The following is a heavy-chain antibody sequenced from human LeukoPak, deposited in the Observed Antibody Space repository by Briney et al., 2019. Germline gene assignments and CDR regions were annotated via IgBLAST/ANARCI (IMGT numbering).Heavy chain of an antibody. CDR2: ISASDGST. J-gene: IGHJ4*02. CDR3: AKAYGSGSFLPNDY. CDR1: GFTFRNYA. Sequence: QPGGSLRLSCAAFGFTFRNYAMSWVRQAPGKGLEWVSAISASDGSTYYADSVKGRFTISRDNSKSTLYLQMNSLRAEDTAVYYCAKAYGSGSFLPNDYWGQGTLVTVSS. D-gene: IGHD3-10*01. V-gene: IGHV3-23*01.